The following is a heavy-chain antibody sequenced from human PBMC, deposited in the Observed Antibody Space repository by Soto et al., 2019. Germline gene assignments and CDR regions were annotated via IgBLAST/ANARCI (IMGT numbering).Heavy chain of an antibody. J-gene: IGHJ4*02. Sequence: QVQLVQSGAEVKKPGASGKVSCKASGYTFTSYGITWVRQAPGQGLEGMGGISAYNGNTNYAQKLQGRVTMTTDTSTSTAYMELRRLRSDDTAVYFCARDYYDILAGYYYFDYWGQGTLVTVSS. D-gene: IGHD3-9*01. CDR2: ISAYNGNT. V-gene: IGHV1-18*01. CDR1: GYTFTSYG. CDR3: ARDYYDILAGYYYFDY.